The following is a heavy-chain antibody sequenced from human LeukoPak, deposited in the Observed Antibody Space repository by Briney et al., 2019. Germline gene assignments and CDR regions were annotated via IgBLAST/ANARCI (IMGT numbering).Heavy chain of an antibody. CDR3: VRDLGVDTSMIFFDY. Sequence: REASAKVSCKASGYTFTGYYMHWVRQAPGQGLEWMGWISAYNGNTNYVQKFQGRVTMTTDISTSTAYMELRSLRSDDTAVFYCVRDLGVDTSMIFFDYWGQGTRVTVSS. CDR1: GYTFTGYY. D-gene: IGHD5-18*01. J-gene: IGHJ4*02. CDR2: ISAYNGNT. V-gene: IGHV1-18*04.